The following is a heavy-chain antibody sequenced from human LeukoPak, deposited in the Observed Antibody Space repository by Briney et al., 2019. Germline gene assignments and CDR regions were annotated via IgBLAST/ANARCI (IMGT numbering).Heavy chain of an antibody. CDR3: ARDVHYYVAMDV. CDR2: IGSDNKP. V-gene: IGHV3-23*05. CDR1: GFTFSVYA. D-gene: IGHD3-10*02. Sequence: PGGSLRLSCEASGFTFSVYAMTCVPQAPGQRLEWVSSIGSDNKPHHSEPLKGRFDISRDNSKRMLFLQLNSLRAEDTALYYCARDVHYYVAMDVWGQGTTVTVSS. J-gene: IGHJ6*02.